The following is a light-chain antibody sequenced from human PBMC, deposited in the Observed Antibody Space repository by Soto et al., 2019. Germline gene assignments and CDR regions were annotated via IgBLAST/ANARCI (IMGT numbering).Light chain of an antibody. Sequence: QSVLPQPPSASGTPGQRVTISCSTSNSRSGSNYVYWYQQLPGAAPKLLIYRNDQRLSGVPDRFSGSKSGTSASLAISGLRSEDEGDYFCAKWDDSLRVYVFGGGTKLTVL. V-gene: IGLV1-47*01. CDR2: RND. CDR3: AKWDDSLRVYV. J-gene: IGLJ1*01. CDR1: NSRSGSNY.